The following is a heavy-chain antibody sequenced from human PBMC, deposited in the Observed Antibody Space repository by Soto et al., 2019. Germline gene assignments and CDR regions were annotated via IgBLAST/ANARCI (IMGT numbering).Heavy chain of an antibody. CDR3: ARGKRQVSPFYY. J-gene: IGHJ4*02. V-gene: IGHV4-34*01. D-gene: IGHD1-20*01. CDR1: GGSFSGYY. CDR2: INHSGST. Sequence: PSETLSLTCAVYGGSFSGYYWSWIRQPPGKGLEWIGEINHSGSTNYNPSLKSRVTISVDTSKNQFSLKLSSVTDADTAVYYCARGKRQVSPFYYWGQGTLVTVSS.